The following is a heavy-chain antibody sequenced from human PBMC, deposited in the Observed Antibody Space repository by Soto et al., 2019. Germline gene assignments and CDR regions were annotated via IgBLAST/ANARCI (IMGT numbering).Heavy chain of an antibody. CDR3: GRDKEDGAGSYYGS. D-gene: IGHD3-10*01. V-gene: IGHV1-18*01. CDR2: ISAYNGNT. J-gene: IGHJ5*02. Sequence: QVQLVQSGAEVKKPGASVKVSCKASGYTFTSYGISWVRQAPGQGLEWMGWISAYNGNTNYAQKLQGRGTMTTDKSTSTAYLELRTMTSDDTAVYYCGRDKEDGAGSYYGSWGQGTLVTVSS. CDR1: GYTFTSYG.